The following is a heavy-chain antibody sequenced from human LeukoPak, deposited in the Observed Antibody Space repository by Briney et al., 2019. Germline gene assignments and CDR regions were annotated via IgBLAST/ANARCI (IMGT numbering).Heavy chain of an antibody. CDR2: LYPGDSVT. J-gene: IGHJ6*03. Sequence: GESPKVSPKGSGYTFTSCWACRGRQMPGERLEGMGILYPGDSVTKYSPSFQSQVTISADKSISTAYLQWSSLKASDTAIYYCARHVSQLLWFGELTHGYYYMDVWGKGTPVTVSS. V-gene: IGHV5-51*01. CDR1: GYTFTSCW. CDR3: ARHVSQLLWFGELTHGYYYMDV. D-gene: IGHD3-10*01.